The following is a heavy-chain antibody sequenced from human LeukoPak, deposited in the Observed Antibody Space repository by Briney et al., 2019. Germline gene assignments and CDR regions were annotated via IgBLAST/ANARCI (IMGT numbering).Heavy chain of an antibody. J-gene: IGHJ4*02. Sequence: GSVKDSCKPSRYTFTGYYMHSVRQTPGQGLEWMGWINPSSGGTNYAQKFQGRVTMTRDTSISTAYMELSRLRSDDTAVYYCAGIAAADLPDYWGQGTLVTVSS. CDR3: AGIAAADLPDY. CDR2: INPSSGGT. V-gene: IGHV1-2*02. CDR1: RYTFTGYY. D-gene: IGHD6-13*01.